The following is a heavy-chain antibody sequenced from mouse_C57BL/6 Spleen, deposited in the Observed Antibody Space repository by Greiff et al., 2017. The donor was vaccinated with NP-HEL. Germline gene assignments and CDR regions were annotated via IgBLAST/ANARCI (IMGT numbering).Heavy chain of an antibody. CDR3: TRGGIYDGSSYYFDY. CDR1: GYTFTSYW. Sequence: VQLQQSGTVLARPGASVKMSCKTSGYTFTSYWMHWVKQRPGQGLEWIGAIYPGNSDTSYNQKFKGKAKLTAVTSASTAYMELSSLTNEDSAVYYCTRGGIYDGSSYYFDYWGQGTTLTVSS. V-gene: IGHV1-5*01. J-gene: IGHJ2*01. D-gene: IGHD2-3*01. CDR2: IYPGNSDT.